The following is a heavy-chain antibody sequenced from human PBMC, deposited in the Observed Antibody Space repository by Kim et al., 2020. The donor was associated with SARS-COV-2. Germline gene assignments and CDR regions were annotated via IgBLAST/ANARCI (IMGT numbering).Heavy chain of an antibody. V-gene: IGHV3-21*01. CDR3: ARDKDIVVVPAAMPGKGYYFDY. J-gene: IGHJ4*02. Sequence: GGSLRLSCAASGFTFSSYSMNWVRQAPGKGLEWVSSISSSSSYIYYADSVKSRFTISRDNAKNSLYLQMNSLRAEDTAVYYCARDKDIVVVPAAMPGKGYYFDYWGQGTLVTVSS. CDR1: GFTFSSYS. D-gene: IGHD2-2*01. CDR2: ISSSSSYI.